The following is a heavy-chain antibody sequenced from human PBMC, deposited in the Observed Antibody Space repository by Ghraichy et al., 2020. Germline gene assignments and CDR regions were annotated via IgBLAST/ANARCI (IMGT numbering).Heavy chain of an antibody. V-gene: IGHV3-11*06. J-gene: IGHJ3*02. CDR2: ISSSSSYT. CDR3: ARDRDSSHENDAFDI. Sequence: LSLTCAASGFTFSDYYMSWIRQAPGKGLEWVSYISSSSSYTNYADSVKGRFTISRDNAKNSLYLQMNSLRAEDTAVYYCARDRDSSHENDAFDIWGQGTMVTVSS. D-gene: IGHD6-13*01. CDR1: GFTFSDYY.